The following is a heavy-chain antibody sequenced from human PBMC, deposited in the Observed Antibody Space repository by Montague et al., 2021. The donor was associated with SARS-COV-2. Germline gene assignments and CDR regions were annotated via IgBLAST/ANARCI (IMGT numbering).Heavy chain of an antibody. D-gene: IGHD3-3*01. CDR3: VGDAYDPLDGR. Sequence: TLSLTCTVSGGSRSSASYYYNWIRQSAGKGLEWIGHIYVTGNSKSNPSLKSRVTMSIDTAKHQFYLNLTSVTAADTAVYYCVGDAYDPLDGRWGQGTLVTVSS. CDR1: GGSRSSASYY. J-gene: IGHJ4*02. V-gene: IGHV4-61*09. CDR2: IYVTGNS.